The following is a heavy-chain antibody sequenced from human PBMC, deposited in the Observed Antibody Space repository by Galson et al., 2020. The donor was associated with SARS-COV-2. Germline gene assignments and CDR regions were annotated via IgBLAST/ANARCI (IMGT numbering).Heavy chain of an antibody. V-gene: IGHV3-23*01. Sequence: GGSLRLSCAASGFTFNSYAMGWVRQAPGKGLEWVSLIGAGGDTYYPDSVKGRFTISRDNSKNTLFLQMNSLRAEDTAVYYCAKEDGSGWATDYFQHWGQGTRVTVSA. CDR3: AKEDGSGWATDYFQH. CDR1: GFTFNSYA. J-gene: IGHJ1*01. D-gene: IGHD6-19*01. CDR2: IGAGGDT.